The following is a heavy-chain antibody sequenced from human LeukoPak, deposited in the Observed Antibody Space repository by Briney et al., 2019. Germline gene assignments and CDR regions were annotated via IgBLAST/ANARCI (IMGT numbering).Heavy chain of an antibody. CDR1: GFIFSNYA. CDR3: ARGGVDYYGSGTYYLMYYFDY. CDR2: ISGSGDTT. J-gene: IGHJ4*02. Sequence: PGGSLRLSCATSGFIFSNYAVNWVRQAPGKGLEWVSIISGSGDTTYYADSVKGRFTISRDNSKNTLYLQMNSLRAEDTAVYFCARGGVDYYGSGTYYLMYYFDYWGQGALVTVSS. V-gene: IGHV3-23*01. D-gene: IGHD3-10*01.